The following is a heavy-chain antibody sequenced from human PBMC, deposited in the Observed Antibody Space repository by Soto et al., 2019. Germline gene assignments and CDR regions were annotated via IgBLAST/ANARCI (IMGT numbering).Heavy chain of an antibody. CDR3: KLPGDSFDY. D-gene: IGHD2-21*01. Sequence: PSETLSLTCTVSGVSISRGGYYWSWIRQHPGKGLEWIGYIYYSGSTYYNPSLKSRVTISVDTSKNQFSLKLSSVTAADTAVYYCKLPGDSFDYWGPGPPVTVSS. CDR2: IYYSGST. CDR1: GVSISRGGYY. V-gene: IGHV4-31*03. J-gene: IGHJ4*01.